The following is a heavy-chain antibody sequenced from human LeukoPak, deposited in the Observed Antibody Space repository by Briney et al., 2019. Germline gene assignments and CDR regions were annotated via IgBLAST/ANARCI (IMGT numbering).Heavy chain of an antibody. Sequence: PGGSLRLSCAASGFTFSSYAMHWVRQAPGKGLEYVSAISSNGGNTYYANSVKGRFTISRDNSKDTLYHQMGSLRAEDMAVYYCARNAMARGNHFDYWGQGTLVAVSS. J-gene: IGHJ4*02. V-gene: IGHV3-64*01. CDR1: GFTFSSYA. CDR3: ARNAMARGNHFDY. CDR2: ISSNGGNT. D-gene: IGHD3-10*01.